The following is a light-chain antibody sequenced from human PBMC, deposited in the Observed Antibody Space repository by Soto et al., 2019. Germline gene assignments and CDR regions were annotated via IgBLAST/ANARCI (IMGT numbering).Light chain of an antibody. CDR2: GVY. Sequence: EVVLTQSPGTLSLSPGERATLSCRASQSVSSTYLAWYQQKPGQAPRLLIYGVYNRATGIPDRVSGSGSGTAFTLTISRLEPEDFAVYYCQQLGSSPITFGQGTRLEIK. CDR1: QSVSSTY. V-gene: IGKV3-20*01. J-gene: IGKJ5*01. CDR3: QQLGSSPIT.